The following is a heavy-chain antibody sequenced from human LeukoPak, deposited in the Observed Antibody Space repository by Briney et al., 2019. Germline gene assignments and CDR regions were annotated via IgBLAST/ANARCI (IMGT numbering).Heavy chain of an antibody. Sequence: SETLSLTCTVSGGSISSSDYYWSWIRQHPGKGLEWIGYIYYSGSTYYNPSLKSRVSISVDTSKNQFSLKLSSVTAADTAVYYCARRGSSSWVYFDCWGQGTLVTVSS. CDR3: ARRGSSSWVYFDC. D-gene: IGHD6-13*01. V-gene: IGHV4-31*03. J-gene: IGHJ4*02. CDR1: GGSISSSDYY. CDR2: IYYSGST.